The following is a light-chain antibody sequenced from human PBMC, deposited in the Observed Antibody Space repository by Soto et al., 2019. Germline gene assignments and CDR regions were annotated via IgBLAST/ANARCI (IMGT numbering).Light chain of an antibody. V-gene: IGKV3-20*01. CDR3: QHYGNSPQT. CDR1: QTISSSY. CDR2: GAS. Sequence: EIVLTQSPGTLSLSPGERATLSCRTSQTISSSYLAWYQQTPGQAPRLLMYGASHRATGIPDRFSGSGSGTDFTLTISRXXXXDFAVYYCQHYGNSPQTFGQGTXV. J-gene: IGKJ1*01.